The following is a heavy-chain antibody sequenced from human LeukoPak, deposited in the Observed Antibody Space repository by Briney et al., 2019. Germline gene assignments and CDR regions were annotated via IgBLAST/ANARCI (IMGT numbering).Heavy chain of an antibody. Sequence: SETLSLTCTVSGGSISSYYWSWIRQPPGKGLEWIGYIYYSGSTNYNPSLKSRVTISVDTSKNQFSLKLSSVTAADTAVYYCARREAYYGSGSYLDYWGQGTLVTVSS. CDR2: IYYSGST. CDR1: GGSISSYY. V-gene: IGHV4-59*08. J-gene: IGHJ4*02. D-gene: IGHD3-10*01. CDR3: ARREAYYGSGSYLDY.